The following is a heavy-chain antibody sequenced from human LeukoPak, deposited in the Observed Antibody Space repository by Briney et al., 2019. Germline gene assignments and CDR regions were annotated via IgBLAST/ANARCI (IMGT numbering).Heavy chain of an antibody. J-gene: IGHJ3*02. CDR1: GFTFDDYA. CDR2: ISWNSGSI. V-gene: IGHV3-9*01. D-gene: IGHD3-16*02. CDR3: AKLSRSGNAFDI. Sequence: GGSLRLSCAASGFTFDDYAMHWVRQAPGKGLEWVSGISWNSGSIGYADSVKCRFTISRDNAKNSLYLQMNSLRAEDTALYYCAKLSRSGNAFDIWGQGTMVTVSS.